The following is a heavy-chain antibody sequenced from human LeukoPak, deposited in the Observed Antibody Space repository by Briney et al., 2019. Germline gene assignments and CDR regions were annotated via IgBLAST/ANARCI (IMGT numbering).Heavy chain of an antibody. J-gene: IGHJ6*02. CDR3: ARFPPGYYGMDV. CDR2: IDPSDSYT. V-gene: IGHV5-10-1*01. CDR1: GYSFTSYW. Sequence: GESLKISCKGSGYSFTSYWISWVRQMPGKGLEWMGRIDPSDSYTNYSPSFQGHVTISADKSVSTAYLQWSSLEASDTAMYYCARFPPGYYGMDVWGQGTTVTVSS.